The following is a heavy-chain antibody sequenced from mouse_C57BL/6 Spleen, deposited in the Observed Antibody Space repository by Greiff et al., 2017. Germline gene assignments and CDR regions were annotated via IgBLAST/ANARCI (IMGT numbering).Heavy chain of an antibody. CDR2: IDPNSGGT. CDR1: GYTFTSYW. D-gene: IGHD2-4*01. J-gene: IGHJ4*01. V-gene: IGHV1-72*01. CDR3: ARSGDDYDPYAMDY. Sequence: QVQLQQPGAELVKPGASVKLSCKASGYTFTSYWMHWVKQRPGRGLEWIGRIDPNSGGTKYNEKFKSKATLTVGKPSSTAYMQLSSLPSEDSAVYYCARSGDDYDPYAMDYWGQGTSVTVSS.